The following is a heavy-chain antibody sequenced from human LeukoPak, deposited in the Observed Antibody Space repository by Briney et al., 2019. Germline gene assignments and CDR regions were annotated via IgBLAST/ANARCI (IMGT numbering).Heavy chain of an antibody. D-gene: IGHD3-22*01. CDR2: IWYDGSNK. CDR1: GFTFSSYG. Sequence: GRSLRLSCAASGFTFSSYGMHWVRQAPGKGLEWVAVIWYDGSNKYYADSVKGRFTISRDNSKNTLYLQMNSLRAEDTAVYYCARDHYYDSSGSDNYYYYYGMDVWGQGTTVTVSS. V-gene: IGHV3-33*01. J-gene: IGHJ6*02. CDR3: ARDHYYDSSGSDNYYYYYGMDV.